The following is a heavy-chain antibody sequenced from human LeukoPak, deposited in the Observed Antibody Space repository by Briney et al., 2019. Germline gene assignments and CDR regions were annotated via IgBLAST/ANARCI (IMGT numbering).Heavy chain of an antibody. V-gene: IGHV4-59*01. CDR1: GGSISSYY. J-gene: IGHJ4*02. Sequence: SETLSLTCTVSGGSISSYYWSWIRQPPGKGLEWIGYIYYSGSTNYNPSLKSRVTISVDTSKNQFSLKLSSVTAADTAVYYCARRSTTPWSGYHFDYWGQGTLVTVSS. CDR2: IYYSGST. CDR3: ARRSTTPWSGYHFDY. D-gene: IGHD3-3*01.